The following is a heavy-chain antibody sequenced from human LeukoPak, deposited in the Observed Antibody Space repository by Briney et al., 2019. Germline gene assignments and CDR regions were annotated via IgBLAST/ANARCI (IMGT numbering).Heavy chain of an antibody. CDR3: ARESGTSGYYGSGSYRY. J-gene: IGHJ4*02. Sequence: SVKVSCRASGGTFSSYAISWVRQAPGQGLEWMGGIIPIFGTANYAQKFQGRVTITADESTSTAYMELSSLRSEDTAVYYCARESGTSGYYGSGSYRYWGQGTLVAVSS. V-gene: IGHV1-69*13. CDR1: GGTFSSYA. D-gene: IGHD3-10*01. CDR2: IIPIFGTA.